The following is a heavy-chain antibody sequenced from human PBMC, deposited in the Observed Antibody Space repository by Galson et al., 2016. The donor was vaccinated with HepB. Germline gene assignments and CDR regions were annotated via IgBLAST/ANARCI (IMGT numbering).Heavy chain of an antibody. Sequence: SLRLSCAASGFTFSSYSMNWVRQAPGKGLEWVSSISSSSSYIYYADSVKGRFTISRDNAKNSLYLQMNSLRAEDTAVYYCARDPLSYNWNYGRYFDLWGRGTLVTVSS. D-gene: IGHD1-7*01. CDR1: GFTFSSYS. CDR3: ARDPLSYNWNYGRYFDL. CDR2: ISSSSSYI. V-gene: IGHV3-21*01. J-gene: IGHJ2*01.